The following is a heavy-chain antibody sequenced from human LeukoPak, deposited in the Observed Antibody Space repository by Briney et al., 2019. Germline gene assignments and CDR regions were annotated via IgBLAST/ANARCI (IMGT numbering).Heavy chain of an antibody. CDR3: ARASRDGDNQNFDY. CDR1: GYSFFSNYW. D-gene: IGHD5-24*01. J-gene: IGHJ4*02. V-gene: IGHV5-51*01. Sequence: GESLKISCKAYGYSFFSNYWIAWVRQMPGKGLEWMGILYPGDLDSRYSPSFQGQVTISADQSISTAYLQWSSLQALDTAMYYCARASRDGDNQNFDYWGQGTLVTVSS. CDR2: LYPGDLDS.